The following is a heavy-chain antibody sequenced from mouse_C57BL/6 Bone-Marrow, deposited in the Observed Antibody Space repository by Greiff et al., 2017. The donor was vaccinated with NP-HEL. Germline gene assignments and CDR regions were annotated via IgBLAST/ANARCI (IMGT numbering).Heavy chain of an antibody. V-gene: IGHV1-81*01. J-gene: IGHJ4*01. Sequence: VMLVESGAELARPGASVKLSCKASGYTFTSYGISWVKQRTGQGLEWIGEIYPRSGNTYYNEKFKGKATLTADKSSSTAYMELRSLTSEDSAVYFCARDYYGSSYGDAMDYWGQGTSVTVSS. CDR1: GYTFTSYG. CDR2: IYPRSGNT. CDR3: ARDYYGSSYGDAMDY. D-gene: IGHD1-1*01.